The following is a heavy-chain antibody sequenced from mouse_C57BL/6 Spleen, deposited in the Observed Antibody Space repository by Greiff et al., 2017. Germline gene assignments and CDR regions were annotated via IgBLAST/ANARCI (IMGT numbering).Heavy chain of an antibody. V-gene: IGHV1-26*01. CDR2: INPNNGGT. CDR1: GYTFTDYY. CDR3: ASGGYSSDVDYFAY. Sequence: EVQLQQSGPELAKPGASVKISCKASGYTFTDYYMNWVKQSHGKSLEWIGDINPNNGGTSYNQQFKGKATLTVDKSSSTAYMELRSLTSEDSAVYYCASGGYSSDVDYFAYWGQGTTLTVSS. J-gene: IGHJ2*01. D-gene: IGHD1-1*01.